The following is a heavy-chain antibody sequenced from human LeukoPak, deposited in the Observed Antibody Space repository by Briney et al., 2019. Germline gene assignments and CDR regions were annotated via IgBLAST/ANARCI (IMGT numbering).Heavy chain of an antibody. CDR2: ISESGSGT. CDR3: AKDIAQGYTFGSIEQDY. V-gene: IGHV3-23*01. D-gene: IGHD5-18*01. J-gene: IGHJ4*02. Sequence: GGSLRLSCAVSGLTFSRYAMGWVRQAPGKGLEWVSCISESGSGTYYADSVKGRFTISRDNSKDTLSLQMNSLRAEDTAVYYCAKDIAQGYTFGSIEQDYWGQGTLVTVSS. CDR1: GLTFSRYA.